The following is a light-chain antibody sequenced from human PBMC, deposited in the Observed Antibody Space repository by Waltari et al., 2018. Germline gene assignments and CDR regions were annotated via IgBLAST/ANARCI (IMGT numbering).Light chain of an antibody. CDR3: LQYNTQPWT. V-gene: IGKV1-17*01. J-gene: IGKJ1*01. Sequence: DIQMTQSPSSLSASVGDRVTITCQASQGINTYLSWYQQKPRQPPRRLIYTSTTLESGVPSRFSGSGSGTEFTLTISSLQPEDFAVYFCLQYNTQPWTFGQGTKVEIK. CDR2: TST. CDR1: QGINTY.